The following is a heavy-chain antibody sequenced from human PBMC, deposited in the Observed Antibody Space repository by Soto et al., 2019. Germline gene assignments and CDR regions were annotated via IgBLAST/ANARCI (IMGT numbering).Heavy chain of an antibody. CDR3: ARVQCYDILTGYGGMDV. J-gene: IGHJ6*02. Sequence: SETLSLTCTVSGGSISSGDYYWSWIRQPPGKGLEWIGYIYYSGSTYYNPSLKSRVTISVDTSKNQFSLKLSSVTAADTAVYYCARVQCYDILTGYGGMDVWGQGTTVTVSS. V-gene: IGHV4-30-4*01. CDR2: IYYSGST. D-gene: IGHD3-9*01. CDR1: GGSISSGDYY.